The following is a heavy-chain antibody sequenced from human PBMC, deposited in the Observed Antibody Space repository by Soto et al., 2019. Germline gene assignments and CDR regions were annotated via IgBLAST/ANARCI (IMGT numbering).Heavy chain of an antibody. CDR2: ISAYNGNT. J-gene: IGHJ6*02. CDR3: ARSIVGASIYYGMDV. CDR1: GYTFTSYC. V-gene: IGHV1-18*01. D-gene: IGHD1-26*01. Sequence: GASVKVSCKASGYTFTSYCISWVRQAPGQGLEWMGWISAYNGNTNYAQKLQGRVTMTTDTSTSTAYMELRSLRSDDTAVYYCARSIVGASIYYGMDVWGQGTTVTVSS.